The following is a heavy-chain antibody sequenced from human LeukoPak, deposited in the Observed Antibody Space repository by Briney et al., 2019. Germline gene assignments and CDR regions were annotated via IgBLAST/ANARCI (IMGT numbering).Heavy chain of an antibody. V-gene: IGHV1-2*02. D-gene: IGHD2-2*01. CDR3: ARGPTGYCSSTSCNSYYYYYMDV. CDR2: INPNSGGT. J-gene: IGHJ6*03. Sequence: ASVKVSCKASGYTFTGYYMHWVRQAPGQGLEWMGWINPNSGGTNYAQKFQGRVTMTRDTSISTAYMELSRLRSDDTAVYYCARGPTGYCSSTSCNSYYYYYMDVWGKGTTVTVSS. CDR1: GYTFTGYY.